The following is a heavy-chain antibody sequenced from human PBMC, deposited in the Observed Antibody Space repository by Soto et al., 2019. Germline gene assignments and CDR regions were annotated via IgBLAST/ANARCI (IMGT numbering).Heavy chain of an antibody. CDR2: IIPIFGTA. J-gene: IGHJ6*02. Sequence: QVQLVQSGAEVKNPGSSVKVSCKASGGTFSSYAISWVRQAPGQGLEWMGGIIPIFGTANYAQKFQGRVTITADESTSTAYMELSSLRSEDTAVYYCASPPHSSSDNPYYYGMDVWGQGTTVTVSS. CDR1: GGTFSSYA. CDR3: ASPPHSSSDNPYYYGMDV. D-gene: IGHD6-13*01. V-gene: IGHV1-69*01.